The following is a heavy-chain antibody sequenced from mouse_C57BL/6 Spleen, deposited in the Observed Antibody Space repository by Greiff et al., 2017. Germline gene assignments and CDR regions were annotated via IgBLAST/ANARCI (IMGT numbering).Heavy chain of an antibody. V-gene: IGHV2-2*01. D-gene: IGHD1-1*01. Sequence: VKLMESGPGLVQPSQSLSITCTVSGFSLTSYGVHWVRQSPGKGLEWLGVIWSGGSTDYYAAFISRLSISKDNAKSQVFFKMSSLQADDTAIYYCARATTVVATGDYWGQGTTLTVSS. CDR1: GFSLTSYG. J-gene: IGHJ2*01. CDR3: ARATTVVATGDY. CDR2: IWSGGST.